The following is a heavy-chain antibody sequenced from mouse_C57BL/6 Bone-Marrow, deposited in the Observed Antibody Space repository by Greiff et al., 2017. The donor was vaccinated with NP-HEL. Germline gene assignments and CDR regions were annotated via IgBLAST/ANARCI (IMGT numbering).Heavy chain of an antibody. Sequence: VHLVESGAELVKPGASVKMSCKASGYTFTTYPIEWMKQNHGKSLEWIGNFHPYNDDTKYNEKFKGKATLTVEKSSSTVYLELSRLTSDDSAVYYCATYSNYNAMDYWGQGTSVTVSS. CDR3: ATYSNYNAMDY. V-gene: IGHV1-47*01. J-gene: IGHJ4*01. CDR2: FHPYNDDT. D-gene: IGHD2-5*01. CDR1: GYTFTTYP.